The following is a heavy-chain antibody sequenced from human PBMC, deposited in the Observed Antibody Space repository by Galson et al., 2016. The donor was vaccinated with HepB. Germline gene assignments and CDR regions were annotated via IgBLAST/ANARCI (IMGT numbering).Heavy chain of an antibody. CDR2: ISHSGNTR. CDR1: GFSFNDFY. J-gene: IGHJ4*02. Sequence: SLRLSCAASGFSFNDFYMSWIRQPPGKALEWTSYISHSGNTREYADSVKGRFTVSRDNNKNSVYLQLNSLRAEDTALYYCARDVNNWTGDRRLFDLWGQGTLVAVSS. CDR3: ARDVNNWTGDRRLFDL. D-gene: IGHD1-1*01. V-gene: IGHV3-11*01.